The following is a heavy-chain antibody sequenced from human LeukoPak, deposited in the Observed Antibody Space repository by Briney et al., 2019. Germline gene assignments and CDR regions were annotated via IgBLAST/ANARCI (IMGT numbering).Heavy chain of an antibody. CDR3: ARQNSYYVIHY. Sequence: SETLSLTCTVSGGSISSYYWSWIRQPPGKGLEWIGYIYTSGSTNYNPSLKSRVTISVDTSKNQFSLKLSSVTAADTAVYYCARQNSYYVIHYWGQGTLVTVSS. V-gene: IGHV4-4*09. J-gene: IGHJ4*02. D-gene: IGHD4-11*01. CDR2: IYTSGST. CDR1: GGSISSYY.